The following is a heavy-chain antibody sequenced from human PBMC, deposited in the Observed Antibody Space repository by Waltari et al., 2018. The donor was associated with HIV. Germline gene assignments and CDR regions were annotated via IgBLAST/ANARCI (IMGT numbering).Heavy chain of an antibody. J-gene: IGHJ6*02. V-gene: IGHV1-69*01. CDR2: IIPKFGTA. CDR3: ARGDRVTTGYHYYYYIMDV. CDR1: GDTFNNYA. Sequence: QVQLVQSGAEVKKPGSSVKVSCKASGDTFNNYAISWVRQAPGQGLEWMGGIIPKFGTANYAQKFQGRVTITAAESTSTAYMELSSLRSEDTAVYYCARGDRVTTGYHYYYYIMDVWGQGTTVTVSS. D-gene: IGHD5-12*01.